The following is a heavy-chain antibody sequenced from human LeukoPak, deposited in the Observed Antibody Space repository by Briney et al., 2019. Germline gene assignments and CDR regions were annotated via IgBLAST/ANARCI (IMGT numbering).Heavy chain of an antibody. J-gene: IGHJ5*02. CDR2: IYYSGST. V-gene: IGHV4-59*01. Sequence: SETLSLTCTLSGGSISSYYWSWIRQPPGKGLEWIGYIYYSGSTNYNPSLKSRVTISVDTSKNQFSLKLSSVTAADTAVYYCAIWRGLGYCSSTSCFRCDPWGQGTLVTVSS. D-gene: IGHD2-2*01. CDR1: GGSISSYY. CDR3: AIWRGLGYCSSTSCFRCDP.